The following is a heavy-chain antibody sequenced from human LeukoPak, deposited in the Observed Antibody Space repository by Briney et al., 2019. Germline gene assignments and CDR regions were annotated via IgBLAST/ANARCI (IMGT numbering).Heavy chain of an antibody. CDR3: ARDGQQLAPYAMDV. CDR2: IWYDGSNK. J-gene: IGHJ6*02. Sequence: GGSLRLSCTASGFRFGSHAVHWVRQAPGKGLEWLAQIWYDGSNKYYVDSVKGRFTTSRDNSKNTVYLQMNSLRAEDTAVYFCARDGQQLAPYAMDVWGQGTTVTVSS. V-gene: IGHV3-33*01. D-gene: IGHD6-13*01. CDR1: GFRFGSHA.